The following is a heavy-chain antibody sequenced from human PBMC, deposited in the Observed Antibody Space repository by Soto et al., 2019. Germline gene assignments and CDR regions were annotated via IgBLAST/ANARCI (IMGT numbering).Heavy chain of an antibody. V-gene: IGHV3-53*01. D-gene: IGHD2-2*01. Sequence: GGSRRLSCAPPGFTAISNYMSWVRQAPGKGRKWASVIYSGGSTYYADSVKGRFTISRDNSKNTLYLQMNSLRAEDTAVYYCARDKVIPAAMPPYYYYYGMDVWGQGTTVTVSS. J-gene: IGHJ6*02. CDR3: ARDKVIPAAMPPYYYYYGMDV. CDR2: IYSGGST. CDR1: GFTAISNY.